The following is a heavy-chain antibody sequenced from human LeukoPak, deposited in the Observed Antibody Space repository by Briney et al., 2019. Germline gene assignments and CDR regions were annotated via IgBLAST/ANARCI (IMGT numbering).Heavy chain of an antibody. CDR1: X. CDR3: ARKAYGLDV. CDR2: INQDGSEK. J-gene: IGHJ6*04. V-gene: IGHV3-7*03. Sequence: XMXXXXQXPXKGLEWVANINQDGSEKYYVDSVKGRFTISGDNAKNSLYLQMNSLRAEDTAVYYCARKAYGLDVWGKGTTVTGSS.